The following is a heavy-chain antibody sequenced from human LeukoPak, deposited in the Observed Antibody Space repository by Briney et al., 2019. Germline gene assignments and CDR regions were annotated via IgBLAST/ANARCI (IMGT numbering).Heavy chain of an antibody. V-gene: IGHV5-51*01. D-gene: IGHD1-26*01. J-gene: IGHJ4*02. CDR1: GYSFTSYL. CDR3: ARHPPSSGGYDY. CDR2: IYPGDSDT. Sequence: GESLKIPCRGSGYSFTSYLIGWVRQMPGKGLEWMGIIYPGDSDTRYNPSFQGQVTISADKSISTAFLQWSSLKASDTAVYYCARHPPSSGGYDYWGQGTLVTVSS.